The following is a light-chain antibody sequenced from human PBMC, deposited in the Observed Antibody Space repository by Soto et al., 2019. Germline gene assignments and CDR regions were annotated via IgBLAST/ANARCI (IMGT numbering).Light chain of an antibody. J-gene: IGKJ1*01. CDR2: AAS. CDR1: QDIDNW. V-gene: IGKV1-12*01. CDR3: QQGSRFPWT. Sequence: DIQMTQSPSSVSASVGDRVTITCRASQDIDNWLAWYQQKPGKAPKLLIYAASTLQSGVPSRVRGSGSGTDCTFTLSSLQPADFATYYFQQGSRFPWTFGQGTKGELK.